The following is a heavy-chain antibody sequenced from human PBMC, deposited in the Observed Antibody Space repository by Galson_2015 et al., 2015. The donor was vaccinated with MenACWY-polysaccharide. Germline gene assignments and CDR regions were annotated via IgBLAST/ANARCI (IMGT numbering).Heavy chain of an antibody. D-gene: IGHD4-11*01. CDR3: ARGDRAMTTITYNFDY. Sequence: SLRLSCAASGFTFSSNWMHWVRQAPGKGLVWVSRINSDGSSTNYADSVKGRFTISRDNAKNTLYLQMNSLRAEDTAVYYCARGDRAMTTITYNFDYWGQGTLVTVPS. J-gene: IGHJ4*02. V-gene: IGHV3-74*01. CDR2: INSDGSST. CDR1: GFTFSSNW.